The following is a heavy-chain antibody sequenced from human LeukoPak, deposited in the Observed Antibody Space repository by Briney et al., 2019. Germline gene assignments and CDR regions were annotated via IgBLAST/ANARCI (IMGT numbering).Heavy chain of an antibody. J-gene: IGHJ4*02. V-gene: IGHV3-48*02. Sequence: QPGGSLRLSCAASGFTFSSYSMNWVRQAPGKGLEWVSYISTSSTTIYYADSVKGRFTISRDNAKNSLYLQMNSLRDEDTAVYYCARDEEAVGYYFDYWGQGTLVAVSS. D-gene: IGHD6-19*01. CDR2: ISTSSTTI. CDR1: GFTFSSYS. CDR3: ARDEEAVGYYFDY.